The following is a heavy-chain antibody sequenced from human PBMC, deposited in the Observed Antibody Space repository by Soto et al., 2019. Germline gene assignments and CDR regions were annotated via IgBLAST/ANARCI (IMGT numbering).Heavy chain of an antibody. CDR2: IYHSGST. CDR3: ARAPRTHDILTGYYCAYFDF. CDR1: GYSISSGYY. V-gene: IGHV4-38-2*01. Sequence: KPSETLSLTCAVSGYSISSGYYWGWIRQPPGKGLEWIGSIYHSGSTYYNPSLKSRGTISVDTSKNQFSLKLSSMTAADTAVYYCARAPRTHDILTGYYCAYFDFWGQGTLVTVSS. D-gene: IGHD3-9*01. J-gene: IGHJ4*02.